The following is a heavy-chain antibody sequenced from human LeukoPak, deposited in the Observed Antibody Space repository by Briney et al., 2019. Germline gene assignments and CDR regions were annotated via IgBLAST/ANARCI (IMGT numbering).Heavy chain of an antibody. CDR2: IYYSGST. J-gene: IGHJ4*02. CDR3: ARDFGFWSGYSSFDY. Sequence: SETLSLTCTVSGGYISSYYWSWIRQPPGEGLEWIGYIYYSGSTNYNPSLKSRVIISVDTSKNQFSLKLSSVTAADTAVYYCARDFGFWSGYSSFDYWGQGTLVTVSS. D-gene: IGHD3-3*01. CDR1: GGYISSYY. V-gene: IGHV4-59*12.